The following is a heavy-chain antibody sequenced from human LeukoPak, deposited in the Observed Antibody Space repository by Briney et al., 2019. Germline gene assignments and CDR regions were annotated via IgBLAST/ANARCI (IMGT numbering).Heavy chain of an antibody. CDR3: ARGARGQNYYYYYYMDV. D-gene: IGHD3-10*01. V-gene: IGHV1-46*01. Sequence: ASVKVSCKASGYTFTSYYMHWVRQAPGQGLEWMGIINPSGGSTSYAQKFQGRVTMTRDTSTSTVYMELSSLRAEDTAVYYCARGARGQNYYYYYYMDVWGKGTTVTVSS. CDR1: GYTFTSYY. J-gene: IGHJ6*03. CDR2: INPSGGST.